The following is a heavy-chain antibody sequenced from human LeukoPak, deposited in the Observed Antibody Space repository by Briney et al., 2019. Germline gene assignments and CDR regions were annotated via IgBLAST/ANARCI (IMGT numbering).Heavy chain of an antibody. V-gene: IGHV4-59*08. CDR1: GGSISSYY. CDR3: ARRVPTASYSYCSGGSCWYFDL. CDR2: IYYSGST. Sequence: SETLSLTCTVSGGSISSYYWSWIRQPPGKGLEWIGYIYYSGSTNYNPSLKSRVTISVDTSKNQFSLKLSSVTAADTAVYYCARRVPTASYSYCSGGSCWYFDLWGRGTLVTVSS. D-gene: IGHD2-15*01. J-gene: IGHJ2*01.